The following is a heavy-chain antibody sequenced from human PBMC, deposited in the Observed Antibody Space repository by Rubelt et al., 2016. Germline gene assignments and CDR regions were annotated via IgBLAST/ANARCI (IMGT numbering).Heavy chain of an antibody. CDR3: ARFALPAVTTAYYYYALDV. CDR1: GYTFTSYA. D-gene: IGHD4-17*01. Sequence: QVQLVQSGAEVKKPGASVKVSCKASGYTFTSYAMHWVRQAPGQRLEWRGWISAYNGNTNYAQKPQGGGTFTSDTSPRPAYMERSSLRSEASAVYYGARFALPAVTTAYYYYALDVWGQGTTVTVSS. V-gene: IGHV1-3*01. J-gene: IGHJ6*02. CDR2: ISAYNGNT.